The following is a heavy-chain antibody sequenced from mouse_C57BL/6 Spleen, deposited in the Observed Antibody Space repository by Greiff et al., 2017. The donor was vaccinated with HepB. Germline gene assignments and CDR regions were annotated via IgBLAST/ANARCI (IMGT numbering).Heavy chain of an antibody. CDR3: ARINYDYDVGFSY. V-gene: IGHV1-81*01. CDR1: GYTFTSYG. D-gene: IGHD2-4*01. J-gene: IGHJ3*01. Sequence: QVQLQQSGAELARPGASVKLSCKASGYTFTSYGISWVKQRTGQGLEWIGEIYPRSGNTYYNEKFKGKATLNADKSSSTAYMELRRLTSADSAVYFCARINYDYDVGFSYWGQGTLVTVSA. CDR2: IYPRSGNT.